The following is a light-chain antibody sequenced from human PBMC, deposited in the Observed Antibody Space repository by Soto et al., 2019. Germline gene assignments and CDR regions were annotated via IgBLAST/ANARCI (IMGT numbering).Light chain of an antibody. CDR3: QQYNNWPWT. CDR2: GAS. J-gene: IGKJ1*01. Sequence: MTQSPATLSVSLGDRATLTCRASQSISSGLAWYQQKPGKAPKLLIYGASTLETGIPARFSGSGSGTEFTLIISSLQSEDFAVYFCQQYNNWPWTFGQGTKVDIK. V-gene: IGKV3-15*01. CDR1: QSISSG.